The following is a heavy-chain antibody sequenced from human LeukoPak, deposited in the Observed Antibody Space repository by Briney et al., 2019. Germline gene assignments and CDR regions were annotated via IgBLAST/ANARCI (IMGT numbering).Heavy chain of an antibody. J-gene: IGHJ4*02. CDR1: GFTFSSYG. CDR3: AKDRIVGATQPYYFDY. CDR2: ISYDGSNK. V-gene: IGHV3-30*18. Sequence: GGSLRLSCAASGFTFSSYGMHWVRQAPGKGLEWVAVISYDGSNKYYADSVKGRFTISRDNSKNTLYLQMNSLRAEDTAVYYCAKDRIVGATQPYYFDYWGQGTLVTVSS. D-gene: IGHD1-26*01.